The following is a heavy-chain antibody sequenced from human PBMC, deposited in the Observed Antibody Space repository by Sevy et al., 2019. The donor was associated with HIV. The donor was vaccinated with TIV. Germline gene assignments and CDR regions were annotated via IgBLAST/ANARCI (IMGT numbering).Heavy chain of an antibody. CDR2: ISYDGSNR. V-gene: IGHV3-30-3*01. CDR3: ATGRDYGSGSYDY. CDR1: GFTFSSYA. J-gene: IGHJ4*02. Sequence: GGSLRLSCAASGFTFSSYAMHWVRQAPGKGLEWVAVISYDGSNRYYADSVKGRFTISRDNSKNTLYLQMNSLRVDDTAVYYCATGRDYGSGSYDYWGPGTLVTVSS. D-gene: IGHD3-10*01.